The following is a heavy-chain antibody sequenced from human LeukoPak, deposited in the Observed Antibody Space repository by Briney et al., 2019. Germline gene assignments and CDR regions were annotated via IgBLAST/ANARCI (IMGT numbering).Heavy chain of an antibody. D-gene: IGHD5-18*01. Sequence: SGPTLVKPTQTLTLTCTFSGFSLSTSGVGVGWIRQPPGKALEWLALIYWNDDKRCRPSLRSRVTITKDTSKNQVVLTMANMDPVDTATYYCTHRPGYSYGYRYFDYWGQGTLVTVSS. J-gene: IGHJ4*02. CDR3: THRPGYSYGYRYFDY. V-gene: IGHV2-5*01. CDR2: IYWNDDK. CDR1: GFSLSTSGVG.